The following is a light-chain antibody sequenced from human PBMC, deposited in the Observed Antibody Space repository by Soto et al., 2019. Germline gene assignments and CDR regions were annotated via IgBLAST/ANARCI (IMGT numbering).Light chain of an antibody. CDR3: QQYYTSPLT. CDR2: GAS. Sequence: AIRMTQSPSSFSASTGDRVTITCRASQDVRSYLAWYQRKPGKAPKLLLYGASTLQSGVPSRFTGSGSGTDFTLTINSLQSEYFATYYCQQYYTSPLTFGPGTRVDIK. CDR1: QDVRSY. V-gene: IGKV1-8*01. J-gene: IGKJ3*01.